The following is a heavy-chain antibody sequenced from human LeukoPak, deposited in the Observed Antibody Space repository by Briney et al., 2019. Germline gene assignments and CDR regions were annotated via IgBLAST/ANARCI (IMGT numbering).Heavy chain of an antibody. CDR2: ISGSGGST. V-gene: IGHV3-23*01. J-gene: IGHJ4*02. CDR1: GFTFSSYA. CDR3: ARVPWDPFDY. D-gene: IGHD1-26*01. Sequence: GGSLRLSCAASGFTFSSYAMSWVRQAPGKGLEWVSAISGSGGSTYYADSVRGRFTISRDNAKNSAYLQMNSLRAEDTAVYYCARVPWDPFDYWGQGTLVTVSS.